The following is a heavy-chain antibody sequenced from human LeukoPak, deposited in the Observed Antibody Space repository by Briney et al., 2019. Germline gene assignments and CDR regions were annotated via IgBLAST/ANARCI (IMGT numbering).Heavy chain of an antibody. Sequence: GSSVKVSCKASGGTFSSYAISWVRQAPGQGLEWMGGIIPIFGTANYAQKFQGRVTITTDESTSTAYMELSSLRSEDTAVYYCARGPPPFEVVLYYYYSTTWTSGAKGPRSPSP. CDR1: GGTFSSYA. V-gene: IGHV1-69*05. CDR2: IIPIFGTA. D-gene: IGHD3-3*01. CDR3: ARGPPPFEVVLYYYYSTTWTS. J-gene: IGHJ6*03.